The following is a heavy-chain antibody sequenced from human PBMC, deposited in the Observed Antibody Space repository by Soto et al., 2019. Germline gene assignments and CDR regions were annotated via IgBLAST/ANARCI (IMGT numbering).Heavy chain of an antibody. V-gene: IGHV2-5*02. Sequence: QITLKESGPTLVKPTQTLTLTCTFSEFSLSTNEVGVGWIRQPPGKALEWLALIYWDDDKRYSLSLKSRLTITNDTSKNQLVLTMTNRDPVDTATYYCARYSRSWATYYFDYWGQGTLVTVSS. CDR2: IYWDDDK. CDR3: ARYSRSWATYYFDY. D-gene: IGHD6-13*01. CDR1: EFSLSTNEVG. J-gene: IGHJ4*02.